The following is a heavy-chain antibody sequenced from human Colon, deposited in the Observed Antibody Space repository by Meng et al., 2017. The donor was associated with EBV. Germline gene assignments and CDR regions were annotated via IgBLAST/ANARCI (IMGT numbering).Heavy chain of an antibody. J-gene: IGHJ4*02. CDR3: ARGPSRWLQFSFDY. CDR2: IYYSGST. V-gene: IGHV4-31*03. CDR1: GGSISSGGYY. D-gene: IGHD5-24*01. Sequence: GRLQESGPGLVKPSQTLSLTCTVSGGSISSGGYYWSWIRQHPGKGLEWIGYIYYSGSTYSNPSLKSRVTISIDTSKNQFSLKLSSVTAADTAVYYCARGPSRWLQFSFDYWGQGTLVTVSS.